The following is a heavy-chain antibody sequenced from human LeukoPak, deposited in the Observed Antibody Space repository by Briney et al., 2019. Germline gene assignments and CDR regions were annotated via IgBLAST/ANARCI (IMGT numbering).Heavy chain of an antibody. CDR1: GGTFGSYA. V-gene: IGHV1-69*04. Sequence: SVKLSCKACGGTFGSYAISWVRQGPGQGLEWMGRIIPILGIANYAQKFQGRVTITADKSTSTAYMELSSLRSEDTAVYYCARDLGIAAAGTHDYWGQGTLVTVSS. D-gene: IGHD6-13*01. CDR2: IIPILGIA. J-gene: IGHJ4*02. CDR3: ARDLGIAAAGTHDY.